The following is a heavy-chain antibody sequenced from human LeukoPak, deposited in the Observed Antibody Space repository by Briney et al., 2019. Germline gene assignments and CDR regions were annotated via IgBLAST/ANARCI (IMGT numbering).Heavy chain of an antibody. J-gene: IGHJ5*02. CDR1: GGSFSGYY. CDR3: ARHPPRDCSSSSCYKRWFDP. D-gene: IGHD2-2*02. V-gene: IGHV4-34*01. Sequence: SETLSLTCAVYGGSFSGYYWSWIRQPPGKGLEWIGEINHSGSTNYNPSLKSRVTISVDTSKNQFSLKLSSVTAADTAVYYCARHPPRDCSSSSCYKRWFDPWGQGTLVTVSS. CDR2: INHSGST.